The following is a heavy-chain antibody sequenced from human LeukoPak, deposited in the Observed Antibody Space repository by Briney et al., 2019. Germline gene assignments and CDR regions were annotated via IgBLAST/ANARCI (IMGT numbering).Heavy chain of an antibody. J-gene: IGHJ3*02. V-gene: IGHV3-23*01. CDR2: ISGSGGRT. CDR1: GFTFTSYA. Sequence: GGSLRLSCAASGFTFTSYAMTWVRQAPGKGLEWVSGISGSGGRTYCADSVKGRFTISRDNSKNTLYLQMNSLRAEDTAVYYCAAITGDAFDIWGQGTMVTVSS. D-gene: IGHD3-3*01. CDR3: AAITGDAFDI.